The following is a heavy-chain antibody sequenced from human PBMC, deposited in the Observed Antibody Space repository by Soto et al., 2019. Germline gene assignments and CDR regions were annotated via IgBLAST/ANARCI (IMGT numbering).Heavy chain of an antibody. Sequence: GVSLRLSCAASGFTFSSYSMNWVRQAPGKGLEWVSSISSSSSYIYYADSVKGRFTISRDNAKNSLYLQMNSLRAEDTAVYYCARSTHQPLLDPFDPWGQGTLVTVSS. V-gene: IGHV3-21*01. J-gene: IGHJ5*02. D-gene: IGHD2-2*02. CDR1: GFTFSSYS. CDR2: ISSSSSYI. CDR3: ARSTHQPLLDPFDP.